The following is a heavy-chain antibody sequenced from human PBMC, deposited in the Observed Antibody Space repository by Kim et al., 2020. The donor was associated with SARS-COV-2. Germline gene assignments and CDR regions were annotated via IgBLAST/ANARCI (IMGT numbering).Heavy chain of an antibody. V-gene: IGHV3-7*03. D-gene: IGHD2-2*01. J-gene: IGHJ4*02. CDR1: GFTFSSYW. CDR3: AIIETRYPEGFDY. Sequence: GGSLRLSCAASGFTFSSYWMSWVRQAPGKGLEWVANIKQDGSEKYYVDSVKGRFTISRDNAKNSLYLQMNSLRAEDTAVYYCAIIETRYPEGFDYWGQGTLVTVSS. CDR2: IKQDGSEK.